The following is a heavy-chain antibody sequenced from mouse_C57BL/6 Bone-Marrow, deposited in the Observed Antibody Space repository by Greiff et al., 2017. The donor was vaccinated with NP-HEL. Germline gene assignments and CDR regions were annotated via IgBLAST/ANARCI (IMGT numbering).Heavy chain of an antibody. V-gene: IGHV7-3*01. D-gene: IGHD1-1*01. CDR1: GFTFTDYY. J-gene: IGHJ2*01. CDR3: ARSSITTGYFDY. CDR2: IRNKANGYTT. Sequence: EVMLVESGGGLVQPGGSLSLSCAASGFTFTDYYMSWVRQPPGKALEWLGFIRNKANGYTTEYSASVKGRFTISRDNSQSILYLQMNALRAEDSATYYCARSSITTGYFDYWGQGTTLTVSS.